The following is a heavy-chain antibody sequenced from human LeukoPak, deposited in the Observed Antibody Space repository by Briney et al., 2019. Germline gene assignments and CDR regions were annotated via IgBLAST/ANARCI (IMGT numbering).Heavy chain of an antibody. Sequence: SETLSLTCTVSGGSISNYYWTWIRQPPGKELEWIGYIYFIGNTNYNPSLKSRVTISIDTSKNQFSLKLKSVTAVDTAVYYCARASGLNNFDFWGRGSLVTVSS. CDR1: GGSISNYY. D-gene: IGHD1/OR15-1a*01. CDR3: ARASGLNNFDF. CDR2: IYFIGNT. J-gene: IGHJ4*02. V-gene: IGHV4-59*12.